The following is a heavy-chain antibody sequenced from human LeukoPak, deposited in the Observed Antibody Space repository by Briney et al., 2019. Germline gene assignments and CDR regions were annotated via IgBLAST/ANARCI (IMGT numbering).Heavy chain of an antibody. D-gene: IGHD5-24*01. J-gene: IGHJ4*02. CDR2: ISGIGISI. V-gene: IGHV3-23*01. CDR3: AKDMHGYDRPVDY. Sequence: ASLILSCAASGFTFNIHAMDWVRQAPGEGLVWVSSISGIGISIYYADSVKGRFTISRDNSKNTVYLQMNRRIAEDTAVYYCAKDMHGYDRPVDYWGRGTQVTVPS. CDR1: GFTFNIHA.